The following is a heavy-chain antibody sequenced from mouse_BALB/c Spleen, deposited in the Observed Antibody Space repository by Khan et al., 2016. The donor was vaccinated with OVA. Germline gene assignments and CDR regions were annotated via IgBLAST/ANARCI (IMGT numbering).Heavy chain of an antibody. CDR2: IYPGSDNA. CDR1: GYTFTYYV. Sequence: QVQLKESGPELVKPGASVKMSCKASGYTFTYYVITWVKQRTGQGLEWIGEIYPGSDNAYYNERFKGKVTLTADKSSNTTNMQLSSLTSEDSAVYLCERGDGYYVYFDYWGQGTTLTVSS. D-gene: IGHD2-3*01. V-gene: IGHV1-77*01. CDR3: ERGDGYYVYFDY. J-gene: IGHJ2*01.